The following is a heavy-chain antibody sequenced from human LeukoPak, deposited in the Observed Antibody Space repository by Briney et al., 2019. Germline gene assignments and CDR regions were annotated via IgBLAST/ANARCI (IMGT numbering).Heavy chain of an antibody. V-gene: IGHV3-21*01. Sequence: GGSLRLSCVASGFSFRSYTMNWVRQAPGKGLEWVSSINGGSNYIYYADSLKGRLTISRENAKNSLYLQMNSLRDEDTAVYYCARGGRFLENWGQGTLVTVSS. CDR1: GFSFRSYT. CDR2: INGGSNYI. J-gene: IGHJ4*02. CDR3: ARGGRFLEN. D-gene: IGHD3-3*01.